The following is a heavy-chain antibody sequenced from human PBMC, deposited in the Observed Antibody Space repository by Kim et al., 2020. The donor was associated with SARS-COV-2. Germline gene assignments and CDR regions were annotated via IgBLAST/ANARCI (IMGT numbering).Heavy chain of an antibody. D-gene: IGHD6-19*01. J-gene: IGHJ5*02. Sequence: GGSLRLSCAASAFTFSSYAMHWVRRAPGKGLEWVAVISYDGSNKYYADSVKGRFTISRDNSKNTLYLQMNSLRAEDTAVYYCARDAIAVAAMGGFDPWGQGTLVTVSS. CDR1: AFTFSSYA. CDR2: ISYDGSNK. CDR3: ARDAIAVAAMGGFDP. V-gene: IGHV3-30-3*01.